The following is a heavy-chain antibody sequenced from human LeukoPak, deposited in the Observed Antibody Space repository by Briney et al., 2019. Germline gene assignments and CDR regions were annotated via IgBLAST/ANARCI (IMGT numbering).Heavy chain of an antibody. J-gene: IGHJ4*02. CDR2: ISYDGSNK. Sequence: GGSLRLSCAASGFTFSSYGMHWVRQAPGKGLEWVAVISYDGSNKYYADSVRGRFTISRDNSKNTLYLQMNSLRAEDTAVYYCARRAGAYSHPYDYWGQGTLVTVSS. V-gene: IGHV3-30*03. CDR1: GFTFSSYG. D-gene: IGHD4/OR15-4a*01. CDR3: ARRAGAYSHPYDY.